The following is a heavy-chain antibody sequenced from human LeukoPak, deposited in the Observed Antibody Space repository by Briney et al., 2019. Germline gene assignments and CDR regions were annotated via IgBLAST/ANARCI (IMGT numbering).Heavy chain of an antibody. Sequence: SETLSLTCTVSGGSISSSSYYWGWIRQPPGKGLEWIGSIYYSGSTYYNPSLKSRVTISVDTSKNQFSLKLSSVTAADTAVYYCARDRTYGEHDYWGQGTLVTVSS. J-gene: IGHJ4*02. V-gene: IGHV4-39*02. D-gene: IGHD1/OR15-1a*01. CDR3: ARDRTYGEHDY. CDR1: GGSISSSSYY. CDR2: IYYSGST.